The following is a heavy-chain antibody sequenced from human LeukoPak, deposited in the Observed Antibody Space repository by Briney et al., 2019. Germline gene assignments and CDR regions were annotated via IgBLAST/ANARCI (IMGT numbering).Heavy chain of an antibody. D-gene: IGHD2-2*01. J-gene: IGHJ3*02. V-gene: IGHV3-23*01. CDR3: AKVEPHCSSTSCHDAFDI. CDR1: GFTFSSYA. CDR2: ISGSGGST. Sequence: GGSLRLSCAASGFTFSSYAMSWVRQAPGKGLEWVSAISGSGGSTYYADSVKGRFTISRDNSKNTLYLQMNSLRAEDTAVYYCAKVEPHCSSTSCHDAFDIWGQGTMVTVSS.